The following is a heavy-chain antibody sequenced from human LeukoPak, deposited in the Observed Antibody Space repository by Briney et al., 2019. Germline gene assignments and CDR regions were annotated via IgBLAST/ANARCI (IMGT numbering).Heavy chain of an antibody. D-gene: IGHD3-16*02. V-gene: IGHV4-34*01. CDR2: INHRGST. J-gene: IGHJ5*02. CDR1: GESFTDFN. Sequence: PSETLSLTCNVYGESFTDFNWTWIRQPPGKGLEWIGEINHRGSTNYNPSLKSRVTISLDTSKKQLSLKVNSVTAADMAVYYCARLSLNGGGIDPWGQGTLVTVSS. CDR3: ARLSLNGGGIDP.